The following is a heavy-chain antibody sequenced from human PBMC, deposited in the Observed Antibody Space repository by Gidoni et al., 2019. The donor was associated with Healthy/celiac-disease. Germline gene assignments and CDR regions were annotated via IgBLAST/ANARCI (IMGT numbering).Heavy chain of an antibody. Sequence: EVQLVESGGGLVQPGGSLSLSCAASGFTFSSYWMSGVRQAPGKGLAWVANIKQDGSEKYCVDSVKGRFTISRDNAKNSLYLQMNSLRAEDTAVYYCARDREGNYYDSSGYTGYWGQGTLVTVSS. CDR1: GFTFSSYW. CDR2: IKQDGSEK. CDR3: ARDREGNYYDSSGYTGY. V-gene: IGHV3-7*03. D-gene: IGHD3-22*01. J-gene: IGHJ4*02.